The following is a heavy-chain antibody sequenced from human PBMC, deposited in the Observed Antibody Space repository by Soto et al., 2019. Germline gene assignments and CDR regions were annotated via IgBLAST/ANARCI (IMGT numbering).Heavy chain of an antibody. CDR3: AKSPVAVLAATEPHYYYYYYMDV. CDR2: ISGTGGRT. CDR1: GFTFSSYA. D-gene: IGHD2-2*01. J-gene: IGHJ6*03. Sequence: EVQLLESGGGLVQPGGSLRLSCAASGFTFSSYALTWVRQAPGKGLEWVSAISGTGGRTYYADSVKGRFTISRDNSKTSLYLQLNSLRAEDSAVYYCAKSPVAVLAATEPHYYYYYYMDVWGKGTTVTVSS. V-gene: IGHV3-23*01.